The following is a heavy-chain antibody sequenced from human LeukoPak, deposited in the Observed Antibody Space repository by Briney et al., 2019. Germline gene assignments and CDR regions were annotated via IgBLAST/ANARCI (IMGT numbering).Heavy chain of an antibody. CDR3: AKDLEDGNWFDP. CDR2: ISYDGSNK. D-gene: IGHD2-15*01. Sequence: PGGSLRLSCAASGFTFSSYGMHWVRQAPGKGLEWVAVISYDGSNKYYADSVKGRFAISRDNSKNTLYLQMNSLRAEGTAVYYCAKDLEDGNWFDPWGQGTLVTVSS. V-gene: IGHV3-30*18. CDR1: GFTFSSYG. J-gene: IGHJ5*02.